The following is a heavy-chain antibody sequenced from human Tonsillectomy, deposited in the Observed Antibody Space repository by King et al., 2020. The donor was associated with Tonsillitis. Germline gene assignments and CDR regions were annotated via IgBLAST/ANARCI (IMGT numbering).Heavy chain of an antibody. J-gene: IGHJ4*02. CDR3: VRGGGGLGYFFDY. CDR2: ITTNGGST. CDR1: GFTLRSYA. Sequence: VQLVESGGGLVQPGGSLRLSCSASGFTLRSYAMHWVRQAPGKGLEYVSGITTNGGSTYYADSVKGRFTISRDNSKNTLYLLMTSPRVEDTAMYYCVRGGGGLGYFFDYWGQGTLVTVSS. D-gene: IGHD3-16*01. V-gene: IGHV3-64D*06.